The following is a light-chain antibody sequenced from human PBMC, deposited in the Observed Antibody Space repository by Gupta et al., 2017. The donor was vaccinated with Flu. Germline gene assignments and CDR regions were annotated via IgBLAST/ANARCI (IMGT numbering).Light chain of an antibody. Sequence: DSQMTQSPSSLSASVGDRVTITCRASQTISSYLNWYQQKPGKAPKLLIYSASSLQSGVPLRFSGSGSGTDSTLTISSLQPEDFATYYCQQGYSIPYSFGQGTKVEIK. CDR3: QQGYSIPYS. CDR2: SAS. J-gene: IGKJ2*03. CDR1: QTISSY. V-gene: IGKV1-39*01.